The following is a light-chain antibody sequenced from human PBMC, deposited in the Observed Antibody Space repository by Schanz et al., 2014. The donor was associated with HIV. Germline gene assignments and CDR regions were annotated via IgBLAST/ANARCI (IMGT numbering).Light chain of an antibody. CDR3: SSYAGTTPFVV. Sequence: QSVLTQPASVSGSPGQSITISCTGTSSDVGVYNYVSWYQHHPGKAPKLMIYDVNNRPSGASNRFSGSKSGNTASLTISGLQAEDEADYYCSSYAGTTPFVVFGGGTKLTVL. J-gene: IGLJ2*01. V-gene: IGLV2-14*03. CDR1: SSDVGVYNY. CDR2: DVN.